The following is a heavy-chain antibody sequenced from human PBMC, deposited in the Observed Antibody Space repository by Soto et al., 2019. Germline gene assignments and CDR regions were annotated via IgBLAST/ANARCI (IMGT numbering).Heavy chain of an antibody. J-gene: IGHJ5*02. CDR2: IYYRGNT. Sequence: TSETLSLTCTVSHGSVSSDPFYWTWIRQHPGKGLEWIGYIYYRGNTYYRPSLKSRVSISIDTSQNQFSLRLNSVTAADTAVYYCARGGSSSYDFWSGYVSVYWFDPWGQGTLVTVSS. D-gene: IGHD3-3*01. V-gene: IGHV4-31*03. CDR1: HGSVSSDPFY. CDR3: ARGGSSSYDFWSGYVSVYWFDP.